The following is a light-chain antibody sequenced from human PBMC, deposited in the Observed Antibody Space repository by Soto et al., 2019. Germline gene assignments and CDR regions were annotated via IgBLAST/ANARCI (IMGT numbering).Light chain of an antibody. Sequence: DIQMTQSPSSLSASVGYRFTITCQASQDISNYLNWYQQKPGKAPKLLIYDASNLETGVPSRFSGSGSGTDFTFTISSLQPEDIATYYCQKYNSAPRTFGQGTKGDIK. CDR3: QKYNSAPRT. J-gene: IGKJ1*01. CDR1: QDISNY. CDR2: DAS. V-gene: IGKV1-33*01.